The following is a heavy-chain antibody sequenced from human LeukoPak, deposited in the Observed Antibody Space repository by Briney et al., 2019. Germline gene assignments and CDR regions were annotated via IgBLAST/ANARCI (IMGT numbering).Heavy chain of an antibody. CDR1: GYTFTSYG. V-gene: IGHV1-18*01. Sequence: ALVKVSCKASGYTFTSYGISWVRQAPGQGLEWMGWISAYNGNTNYAQKLQGRVTMTTDTSTSTAYMELRSLRSDDTAVYYCARLWGSSSWYSLRNAFDIWGQGTMVTVSS. CDR3: ARLWGSSSWYSLRNAFDI. CDR2: ISAYNGNT. D-gene: IGHD6-13*01. J-gene: IGHJ3*02.